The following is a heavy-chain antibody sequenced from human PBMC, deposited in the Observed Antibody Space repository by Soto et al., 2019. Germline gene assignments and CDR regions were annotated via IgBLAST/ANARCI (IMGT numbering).Heavy chain of an antibody. CDR2: MNPDSGNT. J-gene: IGHJ4*02. D-gene: IGHD6-13*01. CDR3: ARGPPPLSWYADY. CDR1: GYTFTTSD. Sequence: QVLLVQSGAEVKKPGASVKVSCKASGYTFTTSDINWVRQAPGQGLEWMGWMNPDSGNTGYPQSFQGRVTMTRDISISTAYMELSSLTPEDTAVYYCARGPPPLSWYADYWGQGTLVTVSS. V-gene: IGHV1-8*01.